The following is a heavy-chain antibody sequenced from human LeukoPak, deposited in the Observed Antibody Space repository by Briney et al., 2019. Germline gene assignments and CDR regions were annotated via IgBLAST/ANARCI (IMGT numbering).Heavy chain of an antibody. CDR3: ARVVPERGYSYVGDASDI. CDR1: GGSISSGGYY. CDR2: IYYSGST. V-gene: IGHV4-31*03. J-gene: IGHJ3*02. D-gene: IGHD5-18*01. Sequence: SETLSLTCTVSGGSISSGGYYWSWIRQHPGKGLEWIGYIYYSGSTYYNPSLKSRVTISVDTSKNQFSLKLSSVTAADTAVYYCARVVPERGYSYVGDASDIWGQGTMVTVSS.